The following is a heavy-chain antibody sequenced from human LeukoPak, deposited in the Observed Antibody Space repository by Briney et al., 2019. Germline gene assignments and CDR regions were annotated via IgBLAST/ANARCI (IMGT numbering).Heavy chain of an antibody. J-gene: IGHJ3*02. CDR3: ARVNLKQGAFDI. V-gene: IGHV4-59*01. CDR2: IYYSGST. CDR1: GGSISSYY. Sequence: SETLSLTCTVSGGSISSYYWSWIRQPPGKGLEWIGYIYYSGSTNYNPSLKSRVTISVDTSKNQFSLKLSSVTAADTAVYYCARVNLKQGAFDIWGQGTMVTVSS. D-gene: IGHD1-14*01.